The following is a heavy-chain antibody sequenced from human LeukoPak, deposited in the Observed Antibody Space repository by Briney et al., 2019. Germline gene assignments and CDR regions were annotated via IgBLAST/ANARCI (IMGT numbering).Heavy chain of an antibody. CDR1: GFTFSSYW. CDR2: IKQDGSEK. D-gene: IGHD3-9*01. J-gene: IGHJ4*02. CDR3: AGGTGFIIKD. V-gene: IGHV3-7*03. Sequence: GGSLRLSCAASGFTFSSYWMNWVRRASGKGLEWVANIKQDGSEKNYVDSVKGRFTISRDNAKNSLYLQMNNLRVEDMAMYYCAGGTGFIIKDWGQGTLVTVSS.